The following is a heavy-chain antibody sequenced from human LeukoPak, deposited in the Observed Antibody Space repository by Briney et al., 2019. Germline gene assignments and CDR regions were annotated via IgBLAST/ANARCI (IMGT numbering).Heavy chain of an antibody. V-gene: IGHV3-74*01. CDR3: ARGERQLLPRSGLDV. D-gene: IGHD5-18*01. CDR2: INSDGSST. J-gene: IGHJ6*02. CDR1: GFTFSSYW. Sequence: GGSLRLSCAASGFTFSSYWMHWVRQAPGKGLVWVSRINSDGSSTSYADSVKGRFTISRDNAKNTLYLQMNSLRAEDTAVYYWARGERQLLPRSGLDVWGQGTTVTVFS.